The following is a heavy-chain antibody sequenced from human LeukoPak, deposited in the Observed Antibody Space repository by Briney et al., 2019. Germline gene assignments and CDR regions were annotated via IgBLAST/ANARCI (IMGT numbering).Heavy chain of an antibody. CDR1: GFTFSSYG. CDR3: AKDLGREWPLDY. J-gene: IGHJ4*02. CDR2: KRYDGSNK. Sequence: GGSLRLSCAASGFTFSSYGMHWVRQAPGKGLEWVAFKRYDGSNKYYADSVKGRFTISRDNSKNTLYLQMNSLRAEDTAVYYCAKDLGREWPLDYWGQGTLVTVSS. V-gene: IGHV3-30*02. D-gene: IGHD7-27*01.